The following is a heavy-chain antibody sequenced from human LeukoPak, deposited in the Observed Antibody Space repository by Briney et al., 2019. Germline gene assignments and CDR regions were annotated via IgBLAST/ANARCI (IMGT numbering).Heavy chain of an antibody. D-gene: IGHD5-24*01. CDR3: ARRWLQFDAFDI. V-gene: IGHV4-38-2*02. J-gene: IGHJ3*02. CDR2: IYHSGST. Sequence: SETLSLTCTVSGYSISSGYYWGWIRQPPGKGLEWIGSIYHSGSTYYNPSLKSRVTISVDTSKNQFSLKLSSVTAADTAVYYCARRWLQFDAFDIWGQGTMVTVSS. CDR1: GYSISSGYY.